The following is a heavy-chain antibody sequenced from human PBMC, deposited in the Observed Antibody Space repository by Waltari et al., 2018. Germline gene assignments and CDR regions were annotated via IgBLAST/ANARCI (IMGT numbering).Heavy chain of an antibody. D-gene: IGHD2-2*01. Sequence: QVQLQESGPGLVKPSQTLSLTCTVPGGSIRSGPYWWAWIRQPVGKGLEWIGRVYTNGGTDYNPSLESRVTVSMDTTKNQVSLRLTSVTAADTAVYYCARGRIPAASCFDPWGQGTLVTVSS. CDR1: GGSIRSGPYW. CDR3: ARGRIPAASCFDP. V-gene: IGHV4-61*02. J-gene: IGHJ5*02. CDR2: VYTNGGT.